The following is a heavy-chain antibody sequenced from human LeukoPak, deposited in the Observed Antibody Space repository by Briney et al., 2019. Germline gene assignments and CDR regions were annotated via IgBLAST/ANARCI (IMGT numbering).Heavy chain of an antibody. V-gene: IGHV1-2*02. J-gene: IGHJ4*02. Sequence: ASVKVSCKASGYTFTSYYMHWVRQAPGQGLEWMGWIDPNSGGTNYAQKFQGRVTMTRDTSINTAYTELSRLTSDDTAVYYCAKGVVVVPAAMAGYFDYWGQGTLVAVSS. CDR2: IDPNSGGT. D-gene: IGHD2-2*01. CDR3: AKGVVVVPAAMAGYFDY. CDR1: GYTFTSYY.